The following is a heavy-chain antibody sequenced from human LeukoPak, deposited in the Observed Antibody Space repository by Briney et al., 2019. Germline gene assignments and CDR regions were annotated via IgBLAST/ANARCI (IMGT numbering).Heavy chain of an antibody. CDR2: IYYSGSP. D-gene: IGHD6-19*01. J-gene: IGHJ5*02. Sequence: SETLSLTCTVSGGSISSSSYYWGWIRQPPGKGLEWIGSIYYSGSPYYNPSLKSRVTISVDTSKNQFSLKLSSVTAADTAVYYCARVYSSGFPVYNWFDPWGQGTLVTVSS. CDR1: GGSISSSSYY. CDR3: ARVYSSGFPVYNWFDP. V-gene: IGHV4-39*01.